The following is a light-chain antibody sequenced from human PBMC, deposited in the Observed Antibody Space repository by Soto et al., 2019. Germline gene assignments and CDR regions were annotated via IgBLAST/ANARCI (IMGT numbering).Light chain of an antibody. J-gene: IGLJ1*01. CDR1: SSDVGGYNY. CDR3: SSYTSSNTYV. V-gene: IGLV2-14*01. Sequence: VLTQPASVSGSPGQSITISCTGTSSDVGGYNYVSWYQQHPGKAPKLMIYEVSNWPSGVSNRFSGSKSGNTASLTISGLQAEDDADYYCSSYTSSNTYVFGTGTKVTVL. CDR2: EVS.